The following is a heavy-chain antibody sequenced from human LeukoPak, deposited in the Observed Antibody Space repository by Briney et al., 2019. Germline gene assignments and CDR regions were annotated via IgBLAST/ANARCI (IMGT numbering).Heavy chain of an antibody. CDR3: ARDKFIVATIDLLDY. J-gene: IGHJ4*02. Sequence: GGSLRLSCAASGFTFSSYAMHWVRQAPGKGLEWVAVISYDGSNKYYADSVKGRFTISRDNSRNTLYLQMNSLRAEDTAVYYRARDKFIVATIDLLDYWGQGTLVTVSS. CDR1: GFTFSSYA. CDR2: ISYDGSNK. D-gene: IGHD5-12*01. V-gene: IGHV3-30-3*01.